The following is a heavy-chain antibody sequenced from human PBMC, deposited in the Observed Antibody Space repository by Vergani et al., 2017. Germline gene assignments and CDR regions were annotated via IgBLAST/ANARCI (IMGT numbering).Heavy chain of an antibody. CDR3: AKDLDEILTGPFAY. J-gene: IGHJ4*02. D-gene: IGHD3-9*01. CDR1: GFTFSSYG. CDR2: IRYDGSNN. V-gene: IGHV3-30*02. Sequence: VQLVESGGGVVQPGRSLRLSCAASGFTFSSYGMHWVRQAPGKGLEWVAFIRYDGSNNDYTDSVKGRFTISRDNSKNTLYLLRNSLRAEDKAVSYCAKDLDEILTGPFAYWGKGTLVTVSS.